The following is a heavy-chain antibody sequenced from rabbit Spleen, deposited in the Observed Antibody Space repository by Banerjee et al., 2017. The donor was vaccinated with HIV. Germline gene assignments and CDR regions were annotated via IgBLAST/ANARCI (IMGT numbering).Heavy chain of an antibody. CDR3: ARDLVAVIGWNFNL. J-gene: IGHJ4*01. CDR1: GVSFSGSSY. CDR2: IEAGSSGFT. Sequence: QEQLVESGGGLVQPGASLTLTCIASGVSFSGSSYMCWVRQAPGKGLEWIACIEAGSSGFTYFASWAKGRFTMSRTSSTTVTLQMSSLTAADTATYFCARDLVAVIGWNFNLWGPGTLVTVS. D-gene: IGHD1-1*01. V-gene: IGHV1S45*01.